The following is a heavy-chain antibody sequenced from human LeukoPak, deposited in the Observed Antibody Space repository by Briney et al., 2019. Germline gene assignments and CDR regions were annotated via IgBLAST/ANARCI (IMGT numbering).Heavy chain of an antibody. CDR3: ARGAHSGTYFLIDY. D-gene: IGHD1-26*01. CDR2: INPNSGGT. J-gene: IGHJ4*02. V-gene: IGHV1-2*02. CDR1: GYTFTGYY. Sequence: GASVKVSCKASGYTFTGYYMHWVRQAPGQGLEWMGWINPNSGGTNYAQKFQARVTMTRDTSITTAYMELRRLTSDDTAVYYCARGAHSGTYFLIDYWGQGTLVTVSS.